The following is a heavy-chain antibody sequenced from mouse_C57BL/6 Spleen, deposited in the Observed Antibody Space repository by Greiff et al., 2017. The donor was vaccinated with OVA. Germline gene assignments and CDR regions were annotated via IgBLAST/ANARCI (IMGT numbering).Heavy chain of an antibody. D-gene: IGHD4-1*01. CDR2: FNPGSGGT. CDR1: GYAFTNYL. CDR3: AWDNYAMDY. V-gene: IGHV1-54*01. Sequence: QVQLQQSGAELVRPGTSVKVSCTASGYAFTNYLIEWVKQRPGQGLEWIGVFNPGSGGTNYNEKFKGKATLTADKSSSTAYMQLSSLTSEDSAVYFCAWDNYAMDYWGQGTSVTVSS. J-gene: IGHJ4*01.